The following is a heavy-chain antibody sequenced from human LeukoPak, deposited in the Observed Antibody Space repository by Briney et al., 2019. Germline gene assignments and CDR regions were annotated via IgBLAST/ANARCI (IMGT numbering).Heavy chain of an antibody. J-gene: IGHJ4*02. CDR2: ISYTGNT. D-gene: IGHD3-22*01. V-gene: IGHV4-39*01. CDR3: ARLVYDSRGYYFDY. CDR1: GGSISSGSYF. Sequence: KPSETLSLTCTVSGGSISSGSYFWGWIRQPPGKGPEWIGTISYTGNTYYNPSLKSRVTISVDTSKNQFSLKLSSVTAADTAVYHCARLVYDSRGYYFDYWGQGTLVTVSS.